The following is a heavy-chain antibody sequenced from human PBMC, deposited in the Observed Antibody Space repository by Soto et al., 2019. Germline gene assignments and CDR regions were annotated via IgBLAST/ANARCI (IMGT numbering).Heavy chain of an antibody. CDR2: SNAGNGNT. CDR1: GYTFTSYA. D-gene: IGHD3-22*01. J-gene: IGHJ4*02. Sequence: ASVKVSCKXSGYTFTSYAMHWVRQAPGQRLEWMGWSNAGNGNTKYSQEFQGRVTITRDTSASTAYMELSSLRSEDMAVYYCAISSGYYRAFDYWGQGTLVTVSS. V-gene: IGHV1-3*02. CDR3: AISSGYYRAFDY.